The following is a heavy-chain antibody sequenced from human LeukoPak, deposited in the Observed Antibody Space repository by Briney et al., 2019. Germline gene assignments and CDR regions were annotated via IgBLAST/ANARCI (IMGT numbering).Heavy chain of an antibody. CDR3: AKKFPGEVVAGPDH. Sequence: GGSLRLSCAASGFTLSNYWVHWVRQAPGEGLVWVSRINEPGTWPTYEDSVRGRFTISRDNSKNTLYLQMNSLRAEDTAVYYCAKKFPGEVVAGPDHWGQGTLVTVSS. V-gene: IGHV3-74*03. CDR1: GFTLSNYW. D-gene: IGHD2-15*01. J-gene: IGHJ4*02. CDR2: INEPGTWP.